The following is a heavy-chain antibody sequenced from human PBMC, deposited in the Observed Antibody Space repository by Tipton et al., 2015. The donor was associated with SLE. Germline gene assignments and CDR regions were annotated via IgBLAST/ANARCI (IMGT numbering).Heavy chain of an antibody. D-gene: IGHD1-1*01. Sequence: TLSLTCTVSGVSIRTPTYYWGWIRQPPGKGLEWIGTISHSGNTYSHTPLESRVTISVDTSQNQFSMSLSSVSAADTAVYYCARVPGLERSYFYYYYMDVWGKGTTVTVSS. CDR1: GVSIRTPTYY. J-gene: IGHJ6*03. CDR2: ISHSGNT. CDR3: ARVPGLERSYFYYYYMDV. V-gene: IGHV4-39*07.